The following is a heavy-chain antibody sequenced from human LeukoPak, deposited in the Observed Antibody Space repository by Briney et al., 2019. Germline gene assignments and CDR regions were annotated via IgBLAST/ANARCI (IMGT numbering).Heavy chain of an antibody. J-gene: IGHJ5*02. CDR2: IIPIFGTA. V-gene: IGHV1-69*13. D-gene: IGHD1-1*01. CDR1: GGTFSSYA. CDR3: ARAPERLGWFDP. Sequence: SVKVSCTASGGTFSSYAISWVRQAPGQGLEWMGGIIPIFGTANYAQKFQGRVTITADESTSTAYMELSSLRSEDTAVYYCARAPERLGWFDPWGQGTLVTVSS.